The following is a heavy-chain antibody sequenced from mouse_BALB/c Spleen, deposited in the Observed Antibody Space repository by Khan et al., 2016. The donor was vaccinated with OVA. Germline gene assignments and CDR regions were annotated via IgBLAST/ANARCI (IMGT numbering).Heavy chain of an antibody. CDR3: ARNYDYDEGLAY. V-gene: IGHV2-2*02. J-gene: IGHJ3*01. D-gene: IGHD2-4*01. CDR2: IWSGGIT. CDR1: GFSLTTYG. Sequence: QVQLKQSGPGLVQPSQSLSITCTVSGFSLTTYGVHWVRQSPGKGLEWLGVIWSGGITDYIAPFISRLSISKDNSKSQVFFKMNSLQANDTAIYYCARNYDYDEGLAYWGQGTLVTASA.